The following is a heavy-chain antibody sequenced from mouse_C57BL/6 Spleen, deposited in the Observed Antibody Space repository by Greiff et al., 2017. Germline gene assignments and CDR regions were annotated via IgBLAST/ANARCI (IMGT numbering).Heavy chain of an antibody. V-gene: IGHV3-6*01. CDR3: ARDQDGYYFDY. CDR2: ISYDGSN. Sequence: EVQVVESGPGLVKPSQSLSLTCSVTGYSITSGYYWNWIRQFPGNKLEWMGYISYDGSNNYNPSLKNRISITRDTSKNQFFLKLNSVTTEDTATYYCARDQDGYYFDYWGQGTTLTVSS. D-gene: IGHD2-3*01. J-gene: IGHJ2*01. CDR1: GYSITSGYY.